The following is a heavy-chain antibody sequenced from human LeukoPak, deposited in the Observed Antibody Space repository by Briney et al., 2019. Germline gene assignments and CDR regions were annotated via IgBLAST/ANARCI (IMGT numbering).Heavy chain of an antibody. CDR2: IIPIFGTA. V-gene: IGHV1-69*05. Sequence: ASVKVSCKASGGTFSSYAISWVRQAPGQGLEWMGGIIPIFGTANYAQKFQGRVTITTDESTTTVYMELSSLRSEDTAVYYCARRSGDIVIVPGALTTKYYYYYMDVWGKGTTVTVSS. J-gene: IGHJ6*03. D-gene: IGHD2-2*01. CDR1: GGTFSSYA. CDR3: ARRSGDIVIVPGALTTKYYYYYMDV.